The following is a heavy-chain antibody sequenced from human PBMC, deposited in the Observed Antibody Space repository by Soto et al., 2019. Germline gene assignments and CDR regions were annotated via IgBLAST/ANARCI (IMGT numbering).Heavy chain of an antibody. V-gene: IGHV4-59*01. D-gene: IGHD4-17*01. CDR1: GGSISSYY. CDR2: IYYSGDT. J-gene: IGHJ4*02. Sequence: SETLSLTCTVSGGSISSYYWSWIRQPPGKGLEWIGYIYYSGDTNYNPSLKSRVTISVDTSKNQFSLSLSSLTAADTAVYYCARDTRYGVLDYWGQGTLVTVSS. CDR3: ARDTRYGVLDY.